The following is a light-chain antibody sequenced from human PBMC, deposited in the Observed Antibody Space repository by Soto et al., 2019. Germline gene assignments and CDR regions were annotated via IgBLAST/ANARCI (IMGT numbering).Light chain of an antibody. CDR1: QGISSW. Sequence: DIQMTQSPSSVSASVGDRVTVTCRASQGISSWLAWYQKKPGKAPKLLIYAASSLQSGVPSRFSGSGSGTDFTLTISSLQLEDCAIYFCQQANSFPITFGQGTRLEIK. CDR2: AAS. V-gene: IGKV1-12*01. CDR3: QQANSFPIT. J-gene: IGKJ5*01.